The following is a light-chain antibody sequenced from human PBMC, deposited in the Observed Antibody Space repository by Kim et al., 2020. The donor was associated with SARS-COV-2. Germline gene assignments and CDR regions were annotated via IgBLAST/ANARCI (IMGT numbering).Light chain of an antibody. J-gene: IGLJ2*01. Sequence: SSELTQDPAVYVALGQTVRITCQGDILRSYYATWYQQKPGQATILVIYGKNNRPSGIPDRFSGSSSGNTASLTITGTQAGDEADYYCNSRDSNDNVVFGGGTQLTVL. V-gene: IGLV3-19*01. CDR1: ILRSYY. CDR3: NSRDSNDNVV. CDR2: GKN.